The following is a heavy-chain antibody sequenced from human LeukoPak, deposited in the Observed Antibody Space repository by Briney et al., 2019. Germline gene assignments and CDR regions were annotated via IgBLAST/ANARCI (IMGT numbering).Heavy chain of an antibody. J-gene: IGHJ4*02. CDR3: ARVLGIAAAGTPYYFDY. CDR1: GGSISSGTYY. CDR2: IYHSGST. V-gene: IGHV4-39*07. D-gene: IGHD6-13*01. Sequence: SETLSLTCTVSGGSISSGTYYWAWIRQPPGKGLEWIGTIYHSGSTYYNPSLKSRVTISVDTSKNQFSLNLTSPTAADTAVYYCARVLGIAAAGTPYYFDYWGQGTLVTVSS.